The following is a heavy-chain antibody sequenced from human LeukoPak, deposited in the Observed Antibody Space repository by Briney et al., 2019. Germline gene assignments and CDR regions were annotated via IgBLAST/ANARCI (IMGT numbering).Heavy chain of an antibody. V-gene: IGHV3-11*04. J-gene: IGHJ4*02. Sequence: PGGSLRLSCAASGFTFSDNYMSWIRQAPGKGLEWVSYISNTGSTTYYADPVKGRFTISRDNAKNSLYLQMNSLRADDTAVYYCAKVTDSSGYFPSDYWGQGTLVTVSS. CDR2: ISNTGSTT. CDR1: GFTFSDNY. D-gene: IGHD3-22*01. CDR3: AKVTDSSGYFPSDY.